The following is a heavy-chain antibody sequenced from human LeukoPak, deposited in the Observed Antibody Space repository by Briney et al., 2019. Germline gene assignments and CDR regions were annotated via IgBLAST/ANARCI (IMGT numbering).Heavy chain of an antibody. D-gene: IGHD2-2*01. J-gene: IGHJ4*02. CDR2: IYTSGST. CDR1: GGSISSGSYY. CDR3: ASWRETNNCSSTSCYSYDY. Sequence: PSETLSLTCTVSGGSISSGSYYWSWIRQPAGKGLEWIGRIYTSGSTNYNPSLKSRVTISVDTSKNQFSLQLNSVTPEDTAVYYCASWRETNNCSSTSCYSYDYWGQGTLVTVSS. V-gene: IGHV4-61*02.